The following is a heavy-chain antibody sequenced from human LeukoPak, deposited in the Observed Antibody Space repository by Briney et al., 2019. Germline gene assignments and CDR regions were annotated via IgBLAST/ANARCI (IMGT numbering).Heavy chain of an antibody. Sequence: SETLSLTCTVSGVSISSYYWSWIRQPAGKGLEWIGRIYTSGSTNYNPSLMSRVTMSVDTSKNQFLLKLSSVTAADNAVYYCARVTSGTGFDYWGQGTLVTVSS. J-gene: IGHJ4*02. V-gene: IGHV4-4*07. CDR1: GVSISSYY. CDR3: ARVTSGTGFDY. CDR2: IYTSGST. D-gene: IGHD1-14*01.